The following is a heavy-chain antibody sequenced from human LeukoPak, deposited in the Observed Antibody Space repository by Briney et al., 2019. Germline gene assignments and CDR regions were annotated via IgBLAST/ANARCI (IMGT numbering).Heavy chain of an antibody. V-gene: IGHV4-30-2*01. CDR2: IYHSGST. J-gene: IGHJ4*02. Sequence: SQTLSLTCTVSGGSISSGGYYWSWIRQPPGKGLEWIGYIYHSGSTYYNPSLKSRVTISVDTSKNQFSLKLSSVTAADTAVYYCANIAVAGPKDFDYWGQGTLVTVSS. D-gene: IGHD6-19*01. CDR1: GGSISSGGYY. CDR3: ANIAVAGPKDFDY.